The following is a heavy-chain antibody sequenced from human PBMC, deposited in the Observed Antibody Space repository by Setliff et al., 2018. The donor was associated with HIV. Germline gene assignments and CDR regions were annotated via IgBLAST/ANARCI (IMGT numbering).Heavy chain of an antibody. CDR2: IIPMSGVP. Sequence: ASVKVSCKASGGNFRSYGISWVRQAPGQGLEWMGRIIPMSGVPKYAQKFQGRVTITADKSTSTAYMELSSLRSEDTAVYYCARDGDYGEPFDYWGQGTLVTVSS. D-gene: IGHD4-17*01. CDR3: ARDGDYGEPFDY. J-gene: IGHJ4*02. V-gene: IGHV1-69*04. CDR1: GGNFRSYG.